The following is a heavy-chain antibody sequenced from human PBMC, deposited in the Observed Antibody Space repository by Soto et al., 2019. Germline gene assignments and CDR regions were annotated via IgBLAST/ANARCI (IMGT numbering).Heavy chain of an antibody. V-gene: IGHV3-23*01. J-gene: IGHJ3*02. D-gene: IGHD2-15*01. CDR3: ANLLGYCSGGSCDAFDI. Sequence: EVQLLESGGGLVQPGGSLRLSCAASGFTFSSYAMSWVRQAPGKGLEWVSAISGSGGSTYYADSVKGRFTISRENSKNTLYLQMNSLRAEDTAVYYCANLLGYCSGGSCDAFDIWGQGTMVTVSS. CDR2: ISGSGGST. CDR1: GFTFSSYA.